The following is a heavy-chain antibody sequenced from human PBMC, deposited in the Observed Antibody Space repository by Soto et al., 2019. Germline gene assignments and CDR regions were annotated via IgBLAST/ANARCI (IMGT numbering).Heavy chain of an antibody. J-gene: IGHJ4*02. Sequence: SETLSLTCTVSGGSISSYYWSWIRQPPGKGLEWIGYIYYSGSTNYNPSLKSRVTISVDTSKNQFSLKLSSVTAADTAVYYCARQRDGYNPDFDYWGQGTLVTVSS. CDR2: IYYSGST. CDR1: GGSISSYY. CDR3: ARQRDGYNPDFDY. V-gene: IGHV4-59*08. D-gene: IGHD5-12*01.